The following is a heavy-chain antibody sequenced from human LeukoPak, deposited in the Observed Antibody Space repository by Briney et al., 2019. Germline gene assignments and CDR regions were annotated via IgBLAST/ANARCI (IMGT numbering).Heavy chain of an antibody. Sequence: SETLSLTCTVSGGSISSYYWSWIRQPPGKGLEWIGYIQKRGSTNYNPSLKSRVTISVDMSKNQFSLKLRSVTAADTAVYYCARDRPGIAVAGDAFDIWGRGAIVIVSS. V-gene: IGHV4-59*01. CDR1: GGSISSYY. D-gene: IGHD6-19*01. CDR2: IQKRGST. J-gene: IGHJ3*02. CDR3: ARDRPGIAVAGDAFDI.